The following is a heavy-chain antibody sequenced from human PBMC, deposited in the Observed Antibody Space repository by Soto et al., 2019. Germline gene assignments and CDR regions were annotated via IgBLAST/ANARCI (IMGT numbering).Heavy chain of an antibody. CDR2: ISSTTNYI. J-gene: IGHJ4*02. CDR1: GFTFTRYS. V-gene: IGHV3-21*01. Sequence: LRLSCAASGFTFTRYSINWVRQAPGKGLEWVSSISSTTNYIYYADSMKGRFTVSRDNARNSVYLEMNSLSAEDTALYYCARESEDLTSNFDYWGQGTLVTVSS. CDR3: ARESEDLTSNFDY.